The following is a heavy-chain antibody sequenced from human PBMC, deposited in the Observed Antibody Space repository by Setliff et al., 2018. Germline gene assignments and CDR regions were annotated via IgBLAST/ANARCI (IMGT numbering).Heavy chain of an antibody. D-gene: IGHD3-10*01. J-gene: IGHJ5*02. V-gene: IGHV5-51*01. CDR2: IYAGDSDT. Sequence: GESLKISCKGSGFSFTDFWIGWVRQMPGKGLEWMGLIYAGDSDTRYNPSFQGRVTMSADKSINTAYLQWSSLKASDTAIYYCARQKSTGSGNNWFDPWGQGTLVTVSS. CDR1: GFSFTDFW. CDR3: ARQKSTGSGNNWFDP.